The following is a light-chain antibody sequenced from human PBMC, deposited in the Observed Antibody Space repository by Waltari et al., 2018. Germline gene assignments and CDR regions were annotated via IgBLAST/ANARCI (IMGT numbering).Light chain of an antibody. CDR2: GAS. V-gene: IGKV1-39*01. CDR3: QQTYRLIT. Sequence: DLQMTQSPSFLSASVGDRVTITCRASQRISSYLHWYQMKPGKAPELLIYGASTVQSGVPSRFSGSGFGTDFTLTISSLQPEDFATYYCQQTYRLITFGPGTKVDLK. J-gene: IGKJ3*01. CDR1: QRISSY.